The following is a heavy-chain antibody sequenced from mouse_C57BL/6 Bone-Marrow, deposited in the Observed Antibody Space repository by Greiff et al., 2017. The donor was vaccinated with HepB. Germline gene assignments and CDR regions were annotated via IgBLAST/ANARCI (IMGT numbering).Heavy chain of an antibody. D-gene: IGHD1-1*01. Sequence: QVQLQQSGAELVKPGASVKLSCKASGYTFTSYWMHWVKQRPGQGLEWIGMIHPNSGSTNYNEKFKSKATLTVDKSSSTAYMQLSSLTSEDSAVYYCARWVDLGSSYKWYFDVWGTGTTVTVSS. V-gene: IGHV1-64*01. CDR1: GYTFTSYW. CDR3: ARWVDLGSSYKWYFDV. J-gene: IGHJ1*03. CDR2: IHPNSGST.